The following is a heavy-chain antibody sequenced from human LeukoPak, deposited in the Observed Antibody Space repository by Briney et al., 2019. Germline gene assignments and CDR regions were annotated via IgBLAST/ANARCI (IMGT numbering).Heavy chain of an antibody. Sequence: SETLSLTCAVSGYSISSGYQWAWIRQSPEKGLEWFGSIYHSGSAHYNPSLKSRVTISVETSKNQFSLKMYSVTAADTAVYYCARDPRWLTPDCTSTSCYENYFDPWGQGTLVTVSS. CDR1: GYSISSGYQ. V-gene: IGHV4-38-2*02. CDR2: IYHSGSA. CDR3: ARDPRWLTPDCTSTSCYENYFDP. D-gene: IGHD2-2*01. J-gene: IGHJ5*02.